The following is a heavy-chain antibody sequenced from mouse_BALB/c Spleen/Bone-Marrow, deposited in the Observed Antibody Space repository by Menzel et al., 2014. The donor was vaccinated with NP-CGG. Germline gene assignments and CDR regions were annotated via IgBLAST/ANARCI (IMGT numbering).Heavy chain of an antibody. CDR1: GFTFSSYG. Sequence: EVQRVESGGGLVQQRRKMKLSCAASGFTFSSYGMSWVRQTPDKRLELVASINSNGGSTYYPDSVKGRFTISRDNAKNTLSLQMSSLKSEDTAMYYCARGNYGNYVDYFDYWGQGTTLTVSS. CDR3: ARGNYGNYVDYFDY. D-gene: IGHD2-1*01. CDR2: INSNGGST. V-gene: IGHV5-6-3*01. J-gene: IGHJ2*01.